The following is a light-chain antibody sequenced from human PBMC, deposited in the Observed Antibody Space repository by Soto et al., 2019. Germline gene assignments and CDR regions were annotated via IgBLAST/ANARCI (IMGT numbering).Light chain of an antibody. CDR3: QQYINWPRT. CDR1: QSVSSN. Sequence: EIVMTQSPATLSVSPGERATLSCRASQSVSSNLAWYQQKPGQAPRLLIYGASTRATGIPARFSGSGSGTAFTLTISSLQSEDFAVYYCQQYINWPRTFGQGTKVDIK. J-gene: IGKJ1*01. V-gene: IGKV3-15*01. CDR2: GAS.